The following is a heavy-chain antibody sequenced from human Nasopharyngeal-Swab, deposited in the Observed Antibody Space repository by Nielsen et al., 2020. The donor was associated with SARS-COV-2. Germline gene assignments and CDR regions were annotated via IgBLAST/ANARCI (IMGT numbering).Heavy chain of an antibody. CDR3: ARDRITIFGVEKPFDY. V-gene: IGHV3-21*01. CDR2: ISSSSSYI. CDR1: GFTFSSYS. D-gene: IGHD3-3*01. J-gene: IGHJ4*02. Sequence: GGSLRLSCAASGFTFSSYSMNWVRQAPGKGLEWVSSISSSSSYIYYADSVKGRFTISRANAKNSLYLQMNSLRAEDTAVYYCARDRITIFGVEKPFDYWGQGTLVTVSS.